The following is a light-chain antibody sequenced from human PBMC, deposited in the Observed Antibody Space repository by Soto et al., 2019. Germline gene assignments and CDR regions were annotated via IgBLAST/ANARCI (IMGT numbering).Light chain of an antibody. V-gene: IGLV2-14*01. CDR2: DVS. CDR1: SSDVGDYNY. J-gene: IGLJ1*01. Sequence: QSALTQPASVSGSPGQSITISCTGTSSDVGDYNYVSWYQQHPGKAPKLMIYDVSNRPSGVSNRFSGSKSGNTASLTISGLQAEDEADYYCCSYAGSSTPYVFGTGTKVTVL. CDR3: CSYAGSSTPYV.